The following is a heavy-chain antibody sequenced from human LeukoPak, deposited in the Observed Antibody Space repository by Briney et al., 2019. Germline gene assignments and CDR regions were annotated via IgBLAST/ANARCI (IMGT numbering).Heavy chain of an antibody. D-gene: IGHD1-26*01. V-gene: IGHV3-74*01. CDR3: VRDPHGGSGSDPHDAFDI. CDR2: IKGDGSST. Sequence: GGSLRLSCAVSGLTFSSNWMHWVRQAPGKGPVWVSRIKGDGSSTSYADSVKGRFTISRDNAKNTLYLQMNSLRAEDTAVYYCVRDPHGGSGSDPHDAFDIWGQGTMVTVSS. CDR1: GLTFSSNW. J-gene: IGHJ3*02.